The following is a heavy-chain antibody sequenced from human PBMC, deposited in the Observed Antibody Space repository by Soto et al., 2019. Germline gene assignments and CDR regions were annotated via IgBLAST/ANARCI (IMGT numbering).Heavy chain of an antibody. V-gene: IGHV3-30*03. CDR1: GFTFSSYG. CDR3: ACSKGGIRPYWFDP. J-gene: IGHJ5*02. Sequence: QVQLVESGGGVVQPGRSLRLSCAASGFTFSSYGMHWVRQAPGKGLEWVAVISYDGSNKYYADFVKGRFTISRDNSRNTLYLQMNSLRAEDTAVYYCACSKGGIRPYWFDPWGQGTLVTVSS. CDR2: ISYDGSNK. D-gene: IGHD1-26*01.